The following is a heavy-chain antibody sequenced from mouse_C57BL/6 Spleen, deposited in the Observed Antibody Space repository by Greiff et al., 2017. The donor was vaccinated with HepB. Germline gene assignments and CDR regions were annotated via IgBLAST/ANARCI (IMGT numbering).Heavy chain of an antibody. CDR2: IYPRDGST. D-gene: IGHD1-1*01. CDR1: GYTFTSYD. Sequence: VQLQQSGPELVKPGASVKLSCKASGYTFTSYDINWVKQRPGQGLEWIGWIYPRDGSTKYNETFKGKATLTVDTSSSTAYMELHSLTSEDSAVYFCAREGYYGSHYFDYWGQGTTLTVSS. V-gene: IGHV1-85*01. J-gene: IGHJ2*01. CDR3: AREGYYGSHYFDY.